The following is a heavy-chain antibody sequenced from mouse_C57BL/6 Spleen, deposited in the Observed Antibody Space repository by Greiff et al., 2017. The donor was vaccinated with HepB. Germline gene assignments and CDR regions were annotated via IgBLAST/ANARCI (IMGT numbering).Heavy chain of an antibody. D-gene: IGHD2-3*01. Sequence: EVMLVESGPELVKPGASVKISCKASGYTFTDYYMNWVKQSHGKSLEWIGDINPNNGGTSYNQKFKGKATLTVDKSSSTAYIELRSLTSEDSAVYYCAREGGFYDGYSDYWGQGTTLTVSS. V-gene: IGHV1-26*01. CDR3: AREGGFYDGYSDY. J-gene: IGHJ2*01. CDR2: INPNNGGT. CDR1: GYTFTDYY.